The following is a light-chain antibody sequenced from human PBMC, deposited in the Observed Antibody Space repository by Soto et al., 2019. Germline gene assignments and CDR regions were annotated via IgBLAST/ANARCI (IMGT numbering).Light chain of an antibody. CDR2: AAS. CDR3: QQSYLTPFT. J-gene: IGKJ3*01. V-gene: IGKV1-39*01. CDR1: QSITNY. Sequence: DIQMTQSPSSLSASVGDRVKITCRASQSITNYLNWYQQIPGNAPKLLIYAASSLQSGVPSRFSGSVSGTDFTLTISSLQPEDFATYYCQQSYLTPFTFGPGTKVDIK.